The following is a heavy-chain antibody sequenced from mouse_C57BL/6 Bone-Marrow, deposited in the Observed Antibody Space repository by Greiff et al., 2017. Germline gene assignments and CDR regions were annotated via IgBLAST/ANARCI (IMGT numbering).Heavy chain of an antibody. V-gene: IGHV5-17*01. CDR3: ARNFPLYYSYAMDY. CDR1: GFTFSDYG. Sequence: EVKLMESGGGLVKPGGSLKLSCAASGFTFSDYGMHWVRQAPEKGLEWVAYISSGSSTIYYADTVKGRFPISRDNAKNTLFLQMTSLKSEDTAMYYCARNFPLYYSYAMDYWGQGTSVTVSS. D-gene: IGHD1-1*01. J-gene: IGHJ4*01. CDR2: ISSGSSTI.